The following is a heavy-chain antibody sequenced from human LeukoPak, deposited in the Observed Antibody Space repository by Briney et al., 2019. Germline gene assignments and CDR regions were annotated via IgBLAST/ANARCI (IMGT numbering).Heavy chain of an antibody. CDR3: ARDRSSYEYYFDY. Sequence: GGSLRLSCAASGFPLSNYAMHSGPQAPGTGQERVEVISYAGTNKYYADSVKGRFPISRDNSKNTLYLQMSSLRAEDTAVYYCARDRSSYEYYFDYWGQGTLVTVSS. CDR1: GFPLSNYA. V-gene: IGHV3-30-3*01. J-gene: IGHJ4*02. CDR2: ISYAGTNK. D-gene: IGHD5-12*01.